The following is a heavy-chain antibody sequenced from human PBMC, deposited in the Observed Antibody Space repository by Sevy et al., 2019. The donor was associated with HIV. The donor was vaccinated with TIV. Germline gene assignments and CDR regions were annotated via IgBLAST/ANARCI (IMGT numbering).Heavy chain of an antibody. V-gene: IGHV4-59*01. CDR1: GGPISSYY. Sequence: SETLSLTCSVSGGPISSYYWSWIRQPPGKRLEWIGYIHYSGSTNYNPSLNSRLTISVDTSKNQFSLRLTSVTDADTAVYYCARAPPVRSGDDSLNWFDPWGQGILVTVSS. D-gene: IGHD5-12*01. CDR3: ARAPPVRSGDDSLNWFDP. J-gene: IGHJ5*02. CDR2: IHYSGST.